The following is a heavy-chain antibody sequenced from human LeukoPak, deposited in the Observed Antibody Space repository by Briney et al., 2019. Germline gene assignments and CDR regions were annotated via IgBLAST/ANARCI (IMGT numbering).Heavy chain of an antibody. CDR2: IYYSGSP. J-gene: IGHJ4*02. V-gene: IGHV4-39*01. CDR3: ARHGVGEPFDY. Sequence: PSETLSLTCTVSGVSISSSSYYWGWIRQPPGKGLEWIGGIYYSGSPYYNPSLKSRVTISVDTSKNQFSLKLSSVTAADTAVYYCARHGVGEPFDYWGQGTLVTVSS. CDR1: GVSISSSSYY. D-gene: IGHD1-26*01.